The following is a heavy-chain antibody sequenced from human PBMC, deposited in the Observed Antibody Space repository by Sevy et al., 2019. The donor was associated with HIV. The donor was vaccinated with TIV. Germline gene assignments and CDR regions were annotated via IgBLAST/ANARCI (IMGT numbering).Heavy chain of an antibody. CDR1: GVSFINNY. D-gene: IGHD3-16*01. CDR2: IYTSGST. Sequence: SETLSLTCTVSGVSFINNYWTWIRQPAGKGLEWIGHIYTSGSTRYNPSLQNRVTMSVDTSNNYFSLRMTSVTAADTAVYYCTGECYVETVPYYFDYWGQGTLVTVSS. CDR3: TGECYVETVPYYFDY. J-gene: IGHJ4*02. V-gene: IGHV4-4*07.